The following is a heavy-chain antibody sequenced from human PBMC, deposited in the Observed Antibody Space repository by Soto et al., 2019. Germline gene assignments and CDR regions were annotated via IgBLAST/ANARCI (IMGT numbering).Heavy chain of an antibody. CDR1: RYAYVSYS. D-gene: IGHD5-12*01. J-gene: IGHJ4*02. CDR2: INPSGGST. Sequence: ASAKPSSNAPRYAYVSYSMHWVRQAPGQGLEWMGIINPSGGSTSYAQKFQGRVTMTRDTSTSTVYMELSSLRSEDTGMYYCARSSGPDYWGQGTLVTVYS. V-gene: IGHV1-46*01. CDR3: ARSSGPDY.